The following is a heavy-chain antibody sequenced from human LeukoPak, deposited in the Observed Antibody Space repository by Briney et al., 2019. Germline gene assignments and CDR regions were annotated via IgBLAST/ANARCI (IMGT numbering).Heavy chain of an antibody. J-gene: IGHJ4*02. V-gene: IGHV3-33*06. D-gene: IGHD3-10*01. CDR2: IWYDGSNK. CDR3: AKDMYYYGSGSSYYFDY. CDR1: GFTFSSYG. Sequence: GGSLRVSCAASGFTFSSYGMHWVRQAPGKGLEWVAVIWYDGSNKYYADSVKGRFTISRDNSKNTLYLQMNSLRAEDTAVYYCAKDMYYYGSGSSYYFDYWGQGTLVTVSS.